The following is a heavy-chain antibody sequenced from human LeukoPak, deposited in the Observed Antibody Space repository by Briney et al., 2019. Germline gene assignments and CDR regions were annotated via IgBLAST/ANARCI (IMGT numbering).Heavy chain of an antibody. D-gene: IGHD1-1*01. CDR3: ARVSWGAGTTGWFDP. V-gene: IGHV4-59*01. CDR2: IYYSGST. CDR1: GGSISSYY. Sequence: PSETLSLTCTVSGGSISSYYWSWLRQPPGKGLEWIGYIYYSGSTNYNPSLKSRVTISVDTSKNQFSLKLSSVTAADTAVYYCARVSWGAGTTGWFDPWGQGTLVTVSS. J-gene: IGHJ5*02.